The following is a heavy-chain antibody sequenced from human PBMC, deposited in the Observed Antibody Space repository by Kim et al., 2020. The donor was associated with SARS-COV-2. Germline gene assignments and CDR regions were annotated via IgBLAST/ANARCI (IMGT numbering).Heavy chain of an antibody. V-gene: IGHV4-59*01. Sequence: SETLSLTCTVSGGSISSYYWSWIRQPPGKGLEWIGYIYYSGSTNYNPSLKSRVTISVDTSKNQFSLKLSSVTAADTAVYYCARDGGCSGGSCHPPHYYYGMDVWGQGTTVTVSS. D-gene: IGHD2-15*01. CDR3: ARDGGCSGGSCHPPHYYYGMDV. J-gene: IGHJ6*02. CDR2: IYYSGST. CDR1: GGSISSYY.